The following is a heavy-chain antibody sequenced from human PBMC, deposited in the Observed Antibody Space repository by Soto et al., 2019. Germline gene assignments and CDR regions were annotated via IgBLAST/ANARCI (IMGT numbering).Heavy chain of an antibody. CDR2: IKSDGSST. CDR3: AREYDSSGRYVGWFDP. D-gene: IGHD3-22*01. Sequence: EVQLVESGGGLVQPGGSLRLACAASGFSFSSYWMHWVRQAPGKGLLWVSRIKSDGSSTTYADSVKGRFTITRDNAKSTLYLQMNSLGVEDTAVYYCAREYDSSGRYVGWFDPWGQGTLVTVSS. J-gene: IGHJ5*02. V-gene: IGHV3-74*03. CDR1: GFSFSSYW.